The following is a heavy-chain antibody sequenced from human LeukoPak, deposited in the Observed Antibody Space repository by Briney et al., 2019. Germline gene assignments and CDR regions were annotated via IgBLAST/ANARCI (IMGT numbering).Heavy chain of an antibody. Sequence: KASETLSLTCTVSGGSISSSSYYWGWIRQPPGKGLEWIGYIYYSGSTYYNPSLKSRVTISVDTSKNQFSLKLSSVAAADTAVYYCARTARGLIDYWGQGTLVTVSS. CDR2: IYYSGST. CDR1: GGSISSSSYY. V-gene: IGHV4-30-4*08. CDR3: ARTARGLIDY. J-gene: IGHJ4*02. D-gene: IGHD2-15*01.